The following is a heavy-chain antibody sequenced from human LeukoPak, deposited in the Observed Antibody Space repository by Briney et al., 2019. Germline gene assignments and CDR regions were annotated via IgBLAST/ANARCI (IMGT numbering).Heavy chain of an antibody. CDR1: GGSFSGYY. D-gene: IGHD3-10*01. CDR3: ASTMVRGVIISWFDP. CDR2: INHSGST. J-gene: IGHJ5*02. Sequence: SETLSLTCAVYGGSFSGYYWSWIRQPPGKGLEWIGEINHSGSTNYNPSLKSRVTISVDTSKNQFSLKPSSVTAADTAVYYCASTMVRGVIISWFDPWGQGTLVTVSS. V-gene: IGHV4-34*01.